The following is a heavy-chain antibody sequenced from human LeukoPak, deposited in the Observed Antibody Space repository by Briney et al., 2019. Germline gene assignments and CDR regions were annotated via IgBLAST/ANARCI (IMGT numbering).Heavy chain of an antibody. CDR1: GITW. J-gene: IGHJ5*01. V-gene: IGHV3-7*01. CDR3: GRAFAAGTWWFDS. CDR2: IKPDGSEG. Sequence: GGSLRLSCVVSGITWMTWVRQAPGKGLEWVADIKPDGSEGDYVDSVKGRFTVSRDNAKNSLYLHMNSLRAEDTAVYYCGRAFAAGTWWFDSWGQGMLVTVSS. D-gene: IGHD6-19*01.